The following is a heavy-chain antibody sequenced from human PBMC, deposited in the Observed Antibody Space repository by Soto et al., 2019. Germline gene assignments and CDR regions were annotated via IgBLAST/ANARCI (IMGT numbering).Heavy chain of an antibody. Sequence: PSETLSLTCAVSSGSIRSSNLWSWVRQPPGKGLEWIGEIYHSGSTNYNPSLKSRVTISVDKSKNQLSLKLSSVTAADTAVYYCARGTYYDFWSGYPRTYYFDYWGQGTLVTVSS. J-gene: IGHJ4*02. CDR2: IYHSGST. CDR1: SGSIRSSNL. D-gene: IGHD3-3*01. V-gene: IGHV4-4*02. CDR3: ARGTYYDFWSGYPRTYYFDY.